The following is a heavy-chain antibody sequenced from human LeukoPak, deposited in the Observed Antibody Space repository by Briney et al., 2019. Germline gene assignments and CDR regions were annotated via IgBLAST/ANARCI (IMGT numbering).Heavy chain of an antibody. D-gene: IGHD3-16*01. Sequence: SETLSLTCTVSGGSISSSSYYWGWIRQPPGKGLGWIGSIYYSGSTYYNPSLKSRVTISVDTSKNQFSLKLSSVTAADTAVYYCARRPYDYVWGSYFSDYWGQGTLVTVSS. CDR1: GGSISSSSYY. CDR3: ARRPYDYVWGSYFSDY. V-gene: IGHV4-39*01. CDR2: IYYSGST. J-gene: IGHJ4*02.